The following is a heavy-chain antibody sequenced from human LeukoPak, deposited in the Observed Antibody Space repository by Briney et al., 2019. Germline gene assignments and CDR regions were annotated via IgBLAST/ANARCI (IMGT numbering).Heavy chain of an antibody. Sequence: TSETLSLTCTVSGVSISSYYWSWIRQPPGKGLEWIGYIYFSGTTNYNRSLKSRVNISMDMSKKQFSLKLSSVTAADTALYFCASGYTSDWYYFDYWGQGTLVTVSS. CDR2: IYFSGTT. V-gene: IGHV4-59*01. D-gene: IGHD5-12*01. J-gene: IGHJ4*02. CDR1: GVSISSYY. CDR3: ASGYTSDWYYFDY.